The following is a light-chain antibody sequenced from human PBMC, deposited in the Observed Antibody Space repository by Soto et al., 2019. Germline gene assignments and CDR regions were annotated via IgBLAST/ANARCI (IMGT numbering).Light chain of an antibody. J-gene: IGKJ3*01. V-gene: IGKV3-20*01. CDR1: QSLSNNIY. CDR2: GAS. CDR3: QQYNNWPPKIT. Sequence: EIVLTQSPGTLSLSPGERATLSCRASQSLSNNIYLAWYQQKPGQAPRLLIYGASSRATGIPNRFSGSGSGTDFTLTISRLEPEDFAVYYCQQYNNWPPKITFGPGTKVDIK.